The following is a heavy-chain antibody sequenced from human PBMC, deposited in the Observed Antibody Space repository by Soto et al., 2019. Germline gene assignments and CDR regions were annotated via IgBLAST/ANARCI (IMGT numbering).Heavy chain of an antibody. D-gene: IGHD6-6*01. CDR3: ARDRIGIGSSADYYYYYGMDV. Sequence: PSETLSLTCTVSGGSISSYYWSWIRQPPGKGLEWIGYIYYSGSTNYNPSLKSRVTISVDTSKNQFSLKLSSVTAADTAVYYCARDRIGIGSSADYYYYYGMDVWGQGTTVTVSS. V-gene: IGHV4-59*01. CDR2: IYYSGST. CDR1: GGSISSYY. J-gene: IGHJ6*02.